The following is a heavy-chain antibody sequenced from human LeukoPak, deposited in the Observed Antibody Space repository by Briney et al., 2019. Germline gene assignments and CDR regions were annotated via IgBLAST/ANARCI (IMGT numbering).Heavy chain of an antibody. CDR3: ARHYYGSGSVDY. CDR2: ITSSSSSI. V-gene: IGHV3-48*02. CDR1: GFTFSSYS. Sequence: GGSLRLSCAAAGFTFSSYSMNWVRQAPGKGLEWISYITSSSSSIHYADSVKGRFTVSRDNAKNSVYLQMNSLRDEDTAVYYCARHYYGSGSVDYWGQGTLVTVSS. D-gene: IGHD3-10*01. J-gene: IGHJ4*02.